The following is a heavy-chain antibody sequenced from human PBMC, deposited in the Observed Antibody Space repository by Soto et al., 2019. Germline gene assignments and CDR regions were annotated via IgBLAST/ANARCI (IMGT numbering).Heavy chain of an antibody. J-gene: IGHJ4*02. CDR3: ASLSPRHEFDY. CDR1: GGSISTGGYY. D-gene: IGHD6-6*01. V-gene: IGHV4-31*03. Sequence: QVQLQESGPGLVKPSQTLSLTCTVSGGSISTGGYYWSWIRKHPGKGLEWIGYIYYIGSTYYNPSLQSRVTISVDTSKNHFSLKLSSVTAADTAVYDCASLSPRHEFDYWGQGSLVTVSS. CDR2: IYYIGST.